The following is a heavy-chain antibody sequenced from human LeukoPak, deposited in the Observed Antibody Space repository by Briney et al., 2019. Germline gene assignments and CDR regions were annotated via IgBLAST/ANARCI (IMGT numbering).Heavy chain of an antibody. D-gene: IGHD3-22*01. J-gene: IGHJ4*02. CDR1: GFTFNNNA. CDR2: ISYDGSNN. V-gene: IGHV3-30-3*01. Sequence: QPGRSLRLSCAASGFTFNNNAMHWVRQAPGKGLEWVAVISYDGSNNYYADSVKGRFTISRDNSKNTLYLQMNSLRAEDTAVYYCARADYDTSVSTRKQIDYWGQGTLVTVSS. CDR3: ARADYDTSVSTRKQIDY.